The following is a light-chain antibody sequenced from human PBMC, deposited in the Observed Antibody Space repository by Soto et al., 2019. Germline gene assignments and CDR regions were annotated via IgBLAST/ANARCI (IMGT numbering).Light chain of an antibody. V-gene: IGKV3-11*01. J-gene: IGKJ5*01. CDR2: DAY. CDR1: HSFRCL. Sequence: EALLTQSPVSLSLAPGERATLSFRASHSFRCLLSWYQQKTGQAPRILINDAYNRATGIPPRFSGSGSGTNLTPTISSLEPADSAVSYCQQRHMWPITFGQGTRLEI. CDR3: QQRHMWPIT.